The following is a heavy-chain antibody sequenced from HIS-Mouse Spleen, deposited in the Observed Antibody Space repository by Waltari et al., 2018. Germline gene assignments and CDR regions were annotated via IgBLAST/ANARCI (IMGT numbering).Heavy chain of an antibody. CDR3: ARDSYSSSWYFDY. D-gene: IGHD6-13*01. Sequence: QVQLVESGGGVVQPGRSLRLSCAASGFTFRSYAMPWVRQAPGKGLEWVAVISYDGSNKYYADSVKGRFTISRDNSKNTLYLQMNSLRAEDTAVYYCARDSYSSSWYFDYWGQGTLVTVSS. CDR1: GFTFRSYA. V-gene: IGHV3-30*04. J-gene: IGHJ4*02. CDR2: ISYDGSNK.